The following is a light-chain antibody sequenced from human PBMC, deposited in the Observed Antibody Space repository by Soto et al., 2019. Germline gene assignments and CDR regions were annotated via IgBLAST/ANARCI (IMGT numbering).Light chain of an antibody. J-gene: IGLJ1*01. CDR1: SSDVGGYNF. CDR2: EGS. V-gene: IGLV2-23*01. Sequence: QSALTQPASVSGSPGQSITISCTGTSSDVGGYNFVAWYQQYPGKAPKVMIYEGSQRPSGVSTRFSGSRFGNTASLTISGLQPEDEADYYCCSYAGSSTYVFGTGTKVTVL. CDR3: CSYAGSSTYV.